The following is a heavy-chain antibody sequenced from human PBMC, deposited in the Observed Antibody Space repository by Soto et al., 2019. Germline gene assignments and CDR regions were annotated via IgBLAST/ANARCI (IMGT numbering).Heavy chain of an antibody. V-gene: IGHV4-34*01. CDR3: ARGVDCSGGSCYSVRSSWFDP. D-gene: IGHD2-15*01. CDR1: GGSFSCYY. Sequence: SETLSLTCAVYGGSFSCYYWSWIRQPPGKGLEWIGEINHSGSTNYNPSLKSRVTISVDTSKNQFSLKLSSVTAADTAVYYCARGVDCSGGSCYSVRSSWFDPWGQGTLVTVSS. CDR2: INHSGST. J-gene: IGHJ5*02.